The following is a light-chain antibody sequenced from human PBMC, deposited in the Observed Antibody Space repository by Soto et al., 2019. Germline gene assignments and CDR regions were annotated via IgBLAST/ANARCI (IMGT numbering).Light chain of an antibody. CDR3: SSYAGSNNFGV. J-gene: IGLJ1*01. V-gene: IGLV2-8*01. CDR1: SSDVGGYNY. CDR2: AVT. Sequence: QSVLTQPPSASGSPGQSVTISCTGTSSDVGGYNYVSWYQQHPGKAPKLMIYAVTKRPSGVPDRFSGSKSGNTASLTVSGLQAEDDADYYCSSYAGSNNFGVFGTGTKLTVL.